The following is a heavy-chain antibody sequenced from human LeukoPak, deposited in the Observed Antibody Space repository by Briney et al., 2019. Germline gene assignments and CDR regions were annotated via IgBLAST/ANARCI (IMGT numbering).Heavy chain of an antibody. CDR1: GYTFTDYY. Sequence: ASVKVSCKASGYTFTDYYIHCVRQAPGQGLEWMGWIGPKNGDTHYAQKFQGRLTMTRDTSITTAFIELSRLTSDDTAVYYCVRDYASSYDYWGQGTLVTVSS. V-gene: IGHV1-2*02. J-gene: IGHJ4*02. D-gene: IGHD3-16*01. CDR2: IGPKNGDT. CDR3: VRDYASSYDY.